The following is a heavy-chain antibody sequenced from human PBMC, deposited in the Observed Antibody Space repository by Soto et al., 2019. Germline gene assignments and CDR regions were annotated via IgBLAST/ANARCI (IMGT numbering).Heavy chain of an antibody. CDR2: IYYSGST. D-gene: IGHD2-15*01. CDR1: GGSISSGGYY. Sequence: TLSLTCTVSGGSISSGGYYWSWIRQHPGKGLEWIGYIYYSGSTYYNPSLKSRVTISVDTSKNQFSLKLSSVTAADTAVYYCARDKGWSGAFDIWGQGTMVTVSS. V-gene: IGHV4-31*03. J-gene: IGHJ3*02. CDR3: ARDKGWSGAFDI.